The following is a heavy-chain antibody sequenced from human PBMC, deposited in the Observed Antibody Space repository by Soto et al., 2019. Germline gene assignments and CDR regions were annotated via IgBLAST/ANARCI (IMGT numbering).Heavy chain of an antibody. CDR3: VSGYCTGGSCYSSPGNY. D-gene: IGHD2-15*01. J-gene: IGHJ4*02. V-gene: IGHV3-72*01. CDR1: GFTFSDHY. Sequence: GGSLRLSCATSGFTFSDHYLDWIRQAPGKGLEWVGRSRNRASSYTTDYAASVKGRFAISSDDSRNSVYLQMDSLKSEDTAVYYCVSGYCTGGSCYSSPGNYWGQGTLVTVSS. CDR2: SRNRASSYTT.